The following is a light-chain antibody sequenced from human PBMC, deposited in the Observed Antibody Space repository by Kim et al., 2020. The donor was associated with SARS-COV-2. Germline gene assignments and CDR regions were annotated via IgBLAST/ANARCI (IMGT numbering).Light chain of an antibody. CDR1: QSVGSD. J-gene: IGKJ1*01. V-gene: IGKV3-15*01. CDR2: GAS. CDR3: QQYNEWRT. Sequence: SVSPGERATLSCRASQSVGSDLAWFQQKPGLPPRLLIYGASSRATGIPARFSASGSGTEFTLTISGLQSDDFAVYYCQQYNEWRTFGQGTKVDIK.